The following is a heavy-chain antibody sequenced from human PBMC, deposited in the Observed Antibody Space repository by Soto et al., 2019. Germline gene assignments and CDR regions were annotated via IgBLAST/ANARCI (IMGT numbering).Heavy chain of an antibody. CDR1: GYTFTNYG. CDR2: ISAYNGNT. Sequence: QVQLVQSGAEVKKPGASVKVSCKAYGYTFTNYGFTWVRQATGQGLEWMGWISAYNGNTNYAQKLQGRVTMTTDTSTSTAYMELRSLTPDDTAVYYCARDLYYYGSGTYSGGYWGQGTLVIVSS. CDR3: ARDLYYYGSGTYSGGY. V-gene: IGHV1-18*01. D-gene: IGHD3-10*01. J-gene: IGHJ4*02.